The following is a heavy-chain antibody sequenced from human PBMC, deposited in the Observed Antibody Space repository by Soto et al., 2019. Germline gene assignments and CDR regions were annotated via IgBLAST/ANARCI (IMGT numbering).Heavy chain of an antibody. J-gene: IGHJ3*01. Sequence: GVALRLSCAASGFTFSSYWMSWVRQAPGKGLEWVANIKQDGSEKYYVDSVKGRFTISRDNAKNSLYLQMNSLRVEDTAVYYCERDGGDDVAFDVWRQGTMVTVSS. D-gene: IGHD2-21*02. V-gene: IGHV3-7*01. CDR2: IKQDGSEK. CDR1: GFTFSSYW. CDR3: ERDGGDDVAFDV.